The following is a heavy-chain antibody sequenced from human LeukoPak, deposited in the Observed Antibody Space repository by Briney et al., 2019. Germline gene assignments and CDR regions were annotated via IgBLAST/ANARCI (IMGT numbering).Heavy chain of an antibody. D-gene: IGHD2-8*01. CDR2: INHSGST. J-gene: IGHJ4*02. Sequence: TSSETLSLTCAVYGGSFSGYYWSWIRQPPGKGLEWIGEINHSGSTNYNPSLKSRVTISVDTSKNQFSLKLSSVTAADTAVYYCAIGRRGGTAVFYWGQGTLVTVSS. CDR3: AIGRRGGTAVFY. CDR1: GGSFSGYY. V-gene: IGHV4-34*01.